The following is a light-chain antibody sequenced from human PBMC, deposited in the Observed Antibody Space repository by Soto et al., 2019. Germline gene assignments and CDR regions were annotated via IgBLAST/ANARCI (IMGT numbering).Light chain of an antibody. CDR1: SSDVGGFSY. CDR3: CSYSGRHTSV. V-gene: IGLV2-11*01. Sequence: QSALTQPRSVSGSPGQSVTISCTGTSSDVGGFSYVSWYQQYPGKAPKLILYDVSQRPSGVPDRFSGSKSGNTASLTLSGLLAEDEAVFYCCSYSGRHTSVFGTGTKVTVL. J-gene: IGLJ1*01. CDR2: DVS.